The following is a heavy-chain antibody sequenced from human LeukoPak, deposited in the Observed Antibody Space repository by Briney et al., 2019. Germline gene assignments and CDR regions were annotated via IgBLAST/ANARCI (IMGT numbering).Heavy chain of an antibody. V-gene: IGHV3-7*01. J-gene: IGHJ5*02. D-gene: IGHD3/OR15-3a*01. CDR1: GFTFSSYW. CDR2: IKQDGSEK. CDR3: ARNSWTNP. Sequence: GGSLRLSCGASGFTFSSYWMSWVRQAPGKGLEWVANIKQDGSEKYYVDSVEGRFTISRDNAKNSLYLQMNSLRAEDTAVYYCARNSWTNPWGQGTLVTVSS.